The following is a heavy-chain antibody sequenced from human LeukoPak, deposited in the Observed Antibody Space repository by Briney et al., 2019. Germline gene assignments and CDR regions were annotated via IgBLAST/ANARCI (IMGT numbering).Heavy chain of an antibody. CDR2: ITSNSRYI. D-gene: IGHD1-26*01. Sequence: GGSLRLSCAASGFTFSSYTINWVRQAPGKGLEWVSSITSNSRYIFYADSVKGRFTISRDNSKNTLNLQMNSLRAEDTAVYYCATSKYSGSYWGQGTLVTVSS. V-gene: IGHV3-21*04. CDR3: ATSKYSGSY. J-gene: IGHJ4*02. CDR1: GFTFSSYT.